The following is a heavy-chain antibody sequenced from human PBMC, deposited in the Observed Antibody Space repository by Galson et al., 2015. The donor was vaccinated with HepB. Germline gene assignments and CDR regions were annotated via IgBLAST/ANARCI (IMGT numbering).Heavy chain of an antibody. CDR2: ISSSSSTI. Sequence: SLRLSCAASGFTFSSYSMNWVRQAPGKGLEWVSYISSSSSTIYYADSVKGRFTISRDNAKNSLYLQMNSLRAEDTAVYYCASTVGLDAFDIWGQGTMVTVSS. D-gene: IGHD4-11*01. V-gene: IGHV3-48*01. CDR3: ASTVGLDAFDI. J-gene: IGHJ3*02. CDR1: GFTFSSYS.